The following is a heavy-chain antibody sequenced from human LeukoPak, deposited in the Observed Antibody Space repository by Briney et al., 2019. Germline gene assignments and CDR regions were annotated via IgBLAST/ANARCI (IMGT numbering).Heavy chain of an antibody. Sequence: PSETLSLTCTVSGGSISSYYWSWIRQPPGKGLEWIGYIYRSGSTNYNPSLKSRVTISVDTSKNQFSLKLSSVTAADTAVYYCARHQGDDIVATNWFDPWGQGTLVTVSS. V-gene: IGHV4-59*08. D-gene: IGHD5-12*01. CDR1: GGSISSYY. CDR3: ARHQGDDIVATNWFDP. J-gene: IGHJ5*02. CDR2: IYRSGST.